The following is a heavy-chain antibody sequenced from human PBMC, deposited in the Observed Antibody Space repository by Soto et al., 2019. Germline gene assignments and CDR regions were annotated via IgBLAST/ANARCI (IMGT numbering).Heavy chain of an antibody. CDR3: ASPTMVQRGVGAFDI. CDR1: GGSISSYY. J-gene: IGHJ3*02. D-gene: IGHD3-10*01. V-gene: IGHV4-59*01. Sequence: QVQLQESGPGLVKPSETLSLTCTVSGGSISSYYWNWIRQPPGKGLEWIGYIYYSGSTNYNPSLKSRVTISIDTSKNQFSLKLSSVTAADTAVYYCASPTMVQRGVGAFDIWGQGTMVTVSS. CDR2: IYYSGST.